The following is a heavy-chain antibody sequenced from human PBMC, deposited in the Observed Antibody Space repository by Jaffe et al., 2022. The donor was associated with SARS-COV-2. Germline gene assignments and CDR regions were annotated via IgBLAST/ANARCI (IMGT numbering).Heavy chain of an antibody. J-gene: IGHJ5*02. D-gene: IGHD4-17*01. CDR1: GGSISSGSYY. Sequence: QVQLQESGPGLVKPSQTLSLTCTVSGGSISSGSYYWSWIRQPAGKGLEWIGRIYTSGSTNYNPSLKSRVTISVDTSKNQFSLKLSSVTAADTAVYYCAREPSFADSYGDYVNWFDPWGQGTLVTVSS. CDR2: IYTSGST. V-gene: IGHV4-61*02. CDR3: AREPSFADSYGDYVNWFDP.